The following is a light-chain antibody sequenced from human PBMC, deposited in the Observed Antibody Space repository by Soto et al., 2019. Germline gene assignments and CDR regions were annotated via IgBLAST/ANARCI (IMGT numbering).Light chain of an antibody. CDR3: QQYNSYSALT. Sequence: DIQMTQSPSTLSASVGDRVTITCRASQSISSWLAWYQQKPGKAPNLLIYDAASLESGVPSRCSGSGSGTEFTLTSSSLQPDDFATYYCQQYNSYSALTFGGGTKVEIK. V-gene: IGKV1-5*01. J-gene: IGKJ4*01. CDR1: QSISSW. CDR2: DAA.